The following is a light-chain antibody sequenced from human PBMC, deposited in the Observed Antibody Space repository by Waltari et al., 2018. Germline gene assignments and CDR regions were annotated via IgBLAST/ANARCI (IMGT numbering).Light chain of an antibody. J-gene: IGKJ3*01. CDR3: QQRTNWPPMVT. CDR1: QNIDNY. V-gene: IGKV3-11*01. Sequence: EIVLTQSPATLSLSPGERATLSCRASQNIDNYLVWYQQKPGQAPRLLIYDASIRANDIPARFSGSGSGTDFTITISSLEPEDFAVYYCQQRTNWPPMVTFGPGTKVDLK. CDR2: DAS.